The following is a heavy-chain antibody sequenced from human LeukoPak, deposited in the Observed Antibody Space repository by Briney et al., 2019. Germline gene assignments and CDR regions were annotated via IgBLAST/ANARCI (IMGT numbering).Heavy chain of an antibody. D-gene: IGHD3-22*01. V-gene: IGHV4-34*01. CDR1: GGSFSGYY. J-gene: IGHJ4*02. CDR3: AREGPDYYDSLVY. CDR2: INHSGST. Sequence: SETLSLTCAVYGGSFSGYYWSWIRQPPGKGLEWIGEINHSGSTNYNPSLKSRVTISVDTSKNQFSLKLSSVTAADTAVYYCAREGPDYYDSLVYWGQGTLVTVSS.